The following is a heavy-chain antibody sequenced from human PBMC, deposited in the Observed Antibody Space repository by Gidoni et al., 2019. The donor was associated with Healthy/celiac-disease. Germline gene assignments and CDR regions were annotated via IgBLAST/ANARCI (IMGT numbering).Heavy chain of an antibody. J-gene: IGHJ4*02. CDR1: GFTFSSYA. Sequence: QVQLVESGGGVVQPGRSLRLSCAASGFTFSSYAMHWVRPAPGKGLEWVAVISFDGSNKYYADSVKGRFTIARDNSKNTLYLQMNSLRAEDTAVYYCARDIEEQLVLAPFDYWGQGTLVTVSS. V-gene: IGHV3-30-3*01. CDR3: ARDIEEQLVLAPFDY. D-gene: IGHD6-13*01. CDR2: ISFDGSNK.